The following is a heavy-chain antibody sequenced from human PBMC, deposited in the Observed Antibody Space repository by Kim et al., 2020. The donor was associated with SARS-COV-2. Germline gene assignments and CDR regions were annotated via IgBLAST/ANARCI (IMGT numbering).Heavy chain of an antibody. D-gene: IGHD4-4*01. CDR3: ARDQSGSYSNNPIY. V-gene: IGHV3-21*01. CDR2: ITGSAYSI. Sequence: GGSLRLSCAASGFSFRSYTMNWVRQAPGKGLEWVSSITGSAYSIYYADSVKGRFTISRDNAKDSLFLQMSSLTAEDTGFYYCARDQSGSYSNNPIYWGQGIPVTGSS. CDR1: GFSFRSYT. J-gene: IGHJ4*02.